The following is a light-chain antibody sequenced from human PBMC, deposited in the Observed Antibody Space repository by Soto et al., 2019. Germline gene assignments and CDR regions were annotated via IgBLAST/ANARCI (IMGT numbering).Light chain of an antibody. V-gene: IGKV1-9*01. J-gene: IGKJ4*01. Sequence: DIQLTQSPSFLSASVGDRVTITCRASQGISSYFAWYQQKPGKAPKLLIYAVSTLRSGVPSRFSGSASGTEFTLTISSLQTEDFATYYCQQLYSYRLTFGGGTKVEIK. CDR2: AVS. CDR3: QQLYSYRLT. CDR1: QGISSY.